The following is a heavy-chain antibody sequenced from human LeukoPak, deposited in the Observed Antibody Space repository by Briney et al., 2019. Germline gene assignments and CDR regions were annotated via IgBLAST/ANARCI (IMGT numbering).Heavy chain of an antibody. V-gene: IGHV3-7*01. D-gene: IGHD6-6*01. CDR3: ARDEGLVALAYDYYGMDV. Sequence: GGSLRLSCAASGFTFSSYWMSWVRQAPGKGLEWVANIKQDGSEKYYVDSVKGRFTISRDNSKNTLYLQMNSLRAEDTAVYYCARDEGLVALAYDYYGMDVWGQGTTVTVSS. CDR2: IKQDGSEK. CDR1: GFTFSSYW. J-gene: IGHJ6*02.